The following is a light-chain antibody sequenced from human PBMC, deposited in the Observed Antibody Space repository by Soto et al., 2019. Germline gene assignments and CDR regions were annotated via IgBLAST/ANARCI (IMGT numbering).Light chain of an antibody. CDR1: SSNIGAGYD. CDR2: GNS. Sequence: QSVLTQPPSVSGAPGQRVTISCTGSSSNIGAGYDVHWYQQLPGTAPKFLFYGNSNRPSGVPDRFSGSKSGTSASLAITGLQAEDEADYYCQSYDSSLSGDVVFGGGTQLTVL. CDR3: QSYDSSLSGDVV. V-gene: IGLV1-40*01. J-gene: IGLJ2*01.